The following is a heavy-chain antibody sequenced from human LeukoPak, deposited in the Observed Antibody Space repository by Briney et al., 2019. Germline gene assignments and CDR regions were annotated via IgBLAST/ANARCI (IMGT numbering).Heavy chain of an antibody. CDR1: EFIFSSYG. CDR3: ARARNNYDSSGYSALDY. V-gene: IGHV3-33*01. J-gene: IGHJ4*02. Sequence: PGGSLRLSCAASEFIFSSYGMHWVRQAPGKGLEWVASLWYDGTSKYHADSVKGRFTISRDNSQSTLYLQMNSLRAEDTAVYYCARARNNYDSSGYSALDYWGQGTLVTVSS. D-gene: IGHD3-22*01. CDR2: LWYDGTSK.